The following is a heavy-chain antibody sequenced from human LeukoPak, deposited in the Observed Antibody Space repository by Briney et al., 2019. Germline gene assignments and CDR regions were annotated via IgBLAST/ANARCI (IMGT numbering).Heavy chain of an antibody. Sequence: SETLSLTCTVSGGSISSYYWSWIRQPPGKGLEWIGYIFYSGSTNYNPSLKSRVTISVDTSKNQFSLKLSSVTAADTAVYYCAKDVRQWLVRYFDYWGQGTLVTVSS. CDR1: GGSISSYY. J-gene: IGHJ4*02. V-gene: IGHV4-59*01. CDR2: IFYSGST. CDR3: AKDVRQWLVRYFDY. D-gene: IGHD6-19*01.